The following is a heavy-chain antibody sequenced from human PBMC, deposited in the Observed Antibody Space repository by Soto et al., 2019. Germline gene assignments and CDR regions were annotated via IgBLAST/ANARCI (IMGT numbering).Heavy chain of an antibody. D-gene: IGHD2-21*01. Sequence: ASVKVSCKTSGYTFTNFGLSWVRQAPGQGLEWMGWISAYNGNTNYAQNFQGRVTMTTDTSTSTAYMELRSLRSDDTAVYYCASGETPCGYWRQGTLVTVSS. CDR2: ISAYNGNT. V-gene: IGHV1-18*01. CDR1: GYTFTNFG. J-gene: IGHJ4*02. CDR3: ASGETPCGY.